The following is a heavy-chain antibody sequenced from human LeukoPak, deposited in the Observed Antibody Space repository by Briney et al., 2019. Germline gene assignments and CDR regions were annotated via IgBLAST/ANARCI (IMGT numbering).Heavy chain of an antibody. CDR1: GGSISSYY. Sequence: PSETLSLTCTVSGGSISSYYWSWIRQPPGKGLEWIGYIYYSGSTNYNPSLKSRVTISVDTSKKQFSLKLSSVTAADTAVYYCAGGGNYDILTGYQGYWGQGTLVTVSS. J-gene: IGHJ4*02. V-gene: IGHV4-59*01. CDR3: AGGGNYDILTGYQGY. CDR2: IYYSGST. D-gene: IGHD3-9*01.